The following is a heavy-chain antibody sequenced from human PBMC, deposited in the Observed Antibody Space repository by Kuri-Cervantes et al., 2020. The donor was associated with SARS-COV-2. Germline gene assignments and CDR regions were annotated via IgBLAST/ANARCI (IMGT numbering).Heavy chain of an antibody. CDR2: IYFSGST. V-gene: IGHV4-39*07. CDR3: ARGEGIVLVVYALAFDI. D-gene: IGHD2-8*02. J-gene: IGHJ3*02. Sequence: SETLSLTCSVSGGSISSSGHYWGWVRQPPGKGLEWIGSIYFSGSTYYNPSLKSRVTISVDTSKNQFSLKLNSVTAADTAVYYCARGEGIVLVVYALAFDIWGQGTMVTVSS. CDR1: GGSISSSGHY.